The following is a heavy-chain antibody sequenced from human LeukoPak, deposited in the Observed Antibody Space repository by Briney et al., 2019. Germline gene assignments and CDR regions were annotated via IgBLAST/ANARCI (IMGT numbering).Heavy chain of an antibody. J-gene: IGHJ3*02. CDR3: ARDSRGGATATGGLGAFDI. CDR2: ISYDGSNK. D-gene: IGHD1-26*01. Sequence: GGSLRLSCAASGFTFSSYAMHWARQAPGKGLEWVAVISYDGSNKYYADSVKGRFTISRDNSKNTLYLQMNSLRAEDTAVYCCARDSRGGATATGGLGAFDIWGQGTMVTVSS. CDR1: GFTFSSYA. V-gene: IGHV3-30-3*01.